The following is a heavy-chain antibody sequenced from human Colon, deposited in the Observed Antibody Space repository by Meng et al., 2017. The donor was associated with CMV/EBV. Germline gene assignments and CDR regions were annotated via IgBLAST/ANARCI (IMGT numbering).Heavy chain of an antibody. J-gene: IGHJ4*02. CDR1: GFSFSNYW. CDR2: ISGNGRTI. V-gene: IGHV3-48*04. CDR3: ARDGGYYDSSGTYPVGLDY. Sequence: GESLKISCAASGFSFSNYWMSWVRQAPGKGLEWVSYISGNGRTIYYADSVKGRFTISRDNARNSLYLQMNSLRAEDTAVYYCARDGGYYDSSGTYPVGLDYWGQGTLVTVSS. D-gene: IGHD3-22*01.